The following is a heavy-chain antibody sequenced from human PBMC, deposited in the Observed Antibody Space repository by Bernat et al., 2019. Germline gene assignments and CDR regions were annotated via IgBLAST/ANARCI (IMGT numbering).Heavy chain of an antibody. CDR3: ARFNLGYCSGGRCSPNWYFDL. D-gene: IGHD2-15*01. V-gene: IGHV1-18*01. J-gene: IGHJ2*01. CDR1: GYTFTSYG. CDR2: ISAYNGNT. Sequence: QVQLVQSGAEVKKPGASVKVSCKASGYTFTSYGISWVRQAPGQGLEWMGWISAYNGNTNYAQKLQGRVTMTTDTSTSTAYMELRSLRSDDTAVYYCARFNLGYCSGGRCSPNWYFDLWGRGTLVTVSS.